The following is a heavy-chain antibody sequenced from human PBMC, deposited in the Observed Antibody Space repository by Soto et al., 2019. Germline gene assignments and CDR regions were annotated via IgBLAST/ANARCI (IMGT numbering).Heavy chain of an antibody. D-gene: IGHD5-12*01. Sequence: GGSLRLSCAASGFTFDDYAMHWVRQAPGKGLEWVSGISWNSGSIGYADSVKGRFTISRDNAKNSLYLQMNSLRAEDTALYYCAKDSLYSGYDGTEFDYWGQGTLVTVSS. CDR1: GFTFDDYA. CDR3: AKDSLYSGYDGTEFDY. J-gene: IGHJ4*02. V-gene: IGHV3-9*01. CDR2: ISWNSGSI.